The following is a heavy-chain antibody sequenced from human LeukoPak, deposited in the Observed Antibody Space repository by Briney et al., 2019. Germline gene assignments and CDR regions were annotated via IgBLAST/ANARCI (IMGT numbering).Heavy chain of an antibody. D-gene: IGHD6-6*01. V-gene: IGHV3-53*01. J-gene: IGHJ6*03. CDR1: GFTISSNY. CDR2: IYSGGST. CDR3: AREEGGQYSSSLYMDV. Sequence: GGSLRLSCAASGFTISSNYMSWVRQAPGKGLEWGSVIYSGGSTYYADSVKGRFTISRDNSKNTLYLQMNSLRAEDTAVYYCAREEGGQYSSSLYMDVWGKGTTVTVSS.